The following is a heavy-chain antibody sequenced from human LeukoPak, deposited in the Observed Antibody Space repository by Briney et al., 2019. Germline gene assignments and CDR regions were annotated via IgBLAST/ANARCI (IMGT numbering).Heavy chain of an antibody. D-gene: IGHD3-22*01. J-gene: IGHJ4*02. V-gene: IGHV3-21*01. CDR3: ARETTTPNDSSGYYTLFFDY. CDR2: ISSSSSYI. Sequence: GGSLRLSCAASGFTFSSYSMNWVRQAPGKGLEWVSSISSSSSYIYYADSVKGRFTISRDNAKNSLYLQMNSLRAEDTAVYYCARETTTPNDSSGYYTLFFDYWGQGTLVTVSS. CDR1: GFTFSSYS.